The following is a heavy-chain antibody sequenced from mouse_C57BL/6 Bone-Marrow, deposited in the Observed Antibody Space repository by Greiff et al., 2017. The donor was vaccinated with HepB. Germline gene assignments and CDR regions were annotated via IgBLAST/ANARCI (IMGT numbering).Heavy chain of an antibody. V-gene: IGHV1-18*01. Sequence: EVQLQQSGPELVKPGASVKIPCKASGYTFTDYNMDWVKQSHGKSLEWIGDINPNNGGTTYNQKFKGKATLTVDKSSSTAYMELRSLTSEDTAVYYCARVTTEDYFDYWGQGTTLTVSS. J-gene: IGHJ2*01. CDR1: GYTFTDYN. CDR2: INPNNGGT. D-gene: IGHD1-1*01. CDR3: ARVTTEDYFDY.